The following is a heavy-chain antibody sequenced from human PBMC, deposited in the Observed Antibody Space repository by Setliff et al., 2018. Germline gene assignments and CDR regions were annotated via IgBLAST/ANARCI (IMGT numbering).Heavy chain of an antibody. D-gene: IGHD3-10*01. CDR2: IKQDGSDI. CDR1: GFTFSGYW. Sequence: PGGSLSLSCAASGFTFSGYWMSWVRQAPGKGLEWVANIKQDGSDIYYLDSVKGRFTISRDNAKNSLYLQMNSLRAEDTAVYYCARDFYSYGSRSYYKTNLDYWGQGTQVTVSS. CDR3: ARDFYSYGSRSYYKTNLDY. V-gene: IGHV3-7*01. J-gene: IGHJ4*02.